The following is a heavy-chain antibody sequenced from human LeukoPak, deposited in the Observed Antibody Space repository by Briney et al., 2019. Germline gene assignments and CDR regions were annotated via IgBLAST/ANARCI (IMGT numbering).Heavy chain of an antibody. CDR3: AREDVAASAGAFDI. CDR2: INPNSGGT. Sequence: ASVKVSCKASGYTFTGHYMHWVRQAPGQGLEWMGWINPNSGGTNYAQKFQGRVTMTRDTSISTAYMELSRLRSDDTAVYYCAREDVAASAGAFDIWGQGTMVTVSS. J-gene: IGHJ3*02. CDR1: GYTFTGHY. D-gene: IGHD6-13*01. V-gene: IGHV1-2*02.